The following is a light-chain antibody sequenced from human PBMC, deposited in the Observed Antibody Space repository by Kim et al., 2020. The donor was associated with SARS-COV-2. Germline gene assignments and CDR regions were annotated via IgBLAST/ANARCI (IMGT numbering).Light chain of an antibody. J-gene: IGKJ1*01. Sequence: PGERATLSCRASQSVSSSYLAWFQQKPGQAPRLLIYGASSRATGIPDRFSGSGSGTDFTLTISRLEPEDFAVYYCQQYAGSPWTFGQGTKVDIK. CDR1: QSVSSSY. CDR2: GAS. V-gene: IGKV3-20*01. CDR3: QQYAGSPWT.